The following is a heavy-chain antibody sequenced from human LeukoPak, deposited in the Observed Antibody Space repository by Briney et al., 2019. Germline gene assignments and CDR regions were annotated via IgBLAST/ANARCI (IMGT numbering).Heavy chain of an antibody. V-gene: IGHV1-69-2*01. Sequence: ASVKISCKVSGYTFTDYYMHWVQQAPGKGLEWMGLVDPEDGETIYAEKFQGRVTITADTSTDTAYMELSSLRSEDTAVYYCATSLAGHDSGGYYPDYWGQGTLVTVSS. CDR3: ATSLAGHDSGGYYPDY. J-gene: IGHJ4*02. CDR1: GYTFTDYY. CDR2: VDPEDGET. D-gene: IGHD3-22*01.